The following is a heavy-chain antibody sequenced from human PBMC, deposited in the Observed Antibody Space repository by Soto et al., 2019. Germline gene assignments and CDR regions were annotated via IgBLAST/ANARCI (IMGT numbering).Heavy chain of an antibody. D-gene: IGHD3-22*01. CDR2: IIPIFGTA. CDR1: GCTFSSYA. V-gene: IGHV1-69*13. Sequence: GASVKVSCKASGCTFSSYAISWVRQAPGQGLEWMGGIIPIFGTANYAQKFQGRVTITADESTSTAYMELSSLRSEDTAVYYCARVYDSSGYYSGMDVWGQGTTVTVS. J-gene: IGHJ6*02. CDR3: ARVYDSSGYYSGMDV.